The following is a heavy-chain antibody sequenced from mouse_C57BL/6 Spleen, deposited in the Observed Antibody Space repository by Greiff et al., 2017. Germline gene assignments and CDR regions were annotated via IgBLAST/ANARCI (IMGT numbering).Heavy chain of an antibody. V-gene: IGHV1-62-2*01. Sequence: VQLPQSGAELVKPGASVKLSCKASCYTFTEYTLHWVKPRSGQGLEWIGWFYPGSGSIKYNEKFQDKATLTADTSSITVYMELSRWTSEDAAVYCCGRHGGDDDDGDYFDYWGQGTTLTVSS. J-gene: IGHJ2*01. CDR1: CYTFTEYT. D-gene: IGHD2-4*01. CDR3: GRHGGDDDDGDYFDY. CDR2: FYPGSGSI.